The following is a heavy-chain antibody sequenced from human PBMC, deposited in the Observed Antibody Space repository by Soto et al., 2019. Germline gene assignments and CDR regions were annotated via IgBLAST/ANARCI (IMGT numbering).Heavy chain of an antibody. CDR2: IHPSGDT. Sequence: ASVKVSCKASGYKFTTYFIHWVRQAPGQGLEWMGMIHPSGDTGYGQRFRGRVTMTIDTSTTTAYMELRNLTSEDTAIYFSVRGYCTTTPCSGDFQHWGQGTLVTVSS. CDR1: GYKFTTYF. D-gene: IGHD2-8*01. CDR3: VRGYCTTTPCSGDFQH. J-gene: IGHJ1*01. V-gene: IGHV1-46*01.